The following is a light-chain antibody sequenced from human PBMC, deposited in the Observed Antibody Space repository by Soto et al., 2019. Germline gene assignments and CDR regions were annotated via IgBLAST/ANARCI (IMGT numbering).Light chain of an antibody. J-gene: IGKJ5*01. V-gene: IGKV1-9*01. CDR1: QGINTY. CDR3: QELNSYNIT. Sequence: DIQLTQSPSFLSASVGDRVTITCRASQGINTYLAWYQQKPGKAPKSLIYGASTLQTGVPSRFSGSGSGTEFTLTIRSMQTEDFATYDCQELNSYNITVGKGKRREIK. CDR2: GAS.